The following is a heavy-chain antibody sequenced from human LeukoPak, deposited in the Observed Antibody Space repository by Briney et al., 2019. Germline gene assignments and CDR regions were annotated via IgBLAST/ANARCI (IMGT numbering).Heavy chain of an antibody. Sequence: GGSLRLSCGGSGFTFKNAWMSWVRQAPGKGLEWVGFIRSKAYGGTTEYAASVKGRFTISRDDSKSIAYLQMNSLKTEDTAVYYCTGVNSGWYGSAFDIWGQGTMVTVSS. J-gene: IGHJ3*02. CDR1: GFTFKNAW. V-gene: IGHV3-49*02. CDR2: IRSKAYGGTT. D-gene: IGHD6-19*01. CDR3: TGVNSGWYGSAFDI.